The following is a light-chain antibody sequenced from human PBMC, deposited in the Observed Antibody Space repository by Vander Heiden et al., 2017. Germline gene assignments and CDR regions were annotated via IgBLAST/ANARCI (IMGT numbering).Light chain of an antibody. CDR2: EVS. V-gene: IGLV2-14*01. CDR1: SRDVGAYNY. Sequence: QSALTQPASVSGSPGQSITISCTATSRDVGAYNYVSCSQQHPGKAPNLMIYEVSDRPSGVSTRFSGSRSGNKASLPISGLQAEDEADYYCSSYTNSNTLVVFGTGTKVTVL. J-gene: IGLJ1*01. CDR3: SSYTNSNTLVV.